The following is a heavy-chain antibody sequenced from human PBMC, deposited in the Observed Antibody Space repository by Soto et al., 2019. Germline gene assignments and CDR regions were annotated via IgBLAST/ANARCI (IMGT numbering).Heavy chain of an antibody. CDR3: GRYCSGGSCHTLDYYGMDV. CDR2: IIPVFGTT. J-gene: IGHJ6*02. V-gene: IGHV1-69*13. D-gene: IGHD2-15*01. CDR1: GGTFRNYG. Sequence: SVKVSCKASGGTFRNYGIGWVRQAPGQGLEWMGGIIPVFGTTNYAQKFQGRVTITADESTSTAYIEVSSLRAEDTAMFYCGRYCSGGSCHTLDYYGMDVWGQGTTVTVSS.